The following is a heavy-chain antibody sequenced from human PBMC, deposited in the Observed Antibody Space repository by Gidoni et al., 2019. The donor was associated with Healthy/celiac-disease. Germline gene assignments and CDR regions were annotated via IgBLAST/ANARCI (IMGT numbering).Heavy chain of an antibody. Sequence: QVQLVQSGAEVKKPGSSVKVSCKASGGTFRSYAISWVRQAPGQGLEWMGGIIPIFGTANYAQKCQGRVTITADKSTSTAYMELSSLRSEDTAVYYCAREGDYGDYEFGYWGQGTLVTVSS. D-gene: IGHD4-17*01. CDR1: GGTFRSYA. CDR3: AREGDYGDYEFGY. CDR2: IIPIFGTA. V-gene: IGHV1-69*06. J-gene: IGHJ4*02.